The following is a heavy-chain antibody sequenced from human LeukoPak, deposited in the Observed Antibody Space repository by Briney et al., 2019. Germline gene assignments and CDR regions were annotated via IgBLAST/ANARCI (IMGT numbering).Heavy chain of an antibody. CDR3: ARSLAYGDSDY. V-gene: IGHV4-59*01. CDR1: GGSISSYY. J-gene: IGHJ4*02. D-gene: IGHD4-17*01. Sequence: SETLSLTCTVSGGSISSYYWSWIRQPPGKGLQWIGYIYYSGSTNYNPSLKSRVTISVDTSKNQFSLRPTSVTAADTAVYYCARSLAYGDSDYWGQGTLVTVSS. CDR2: IYYSGST.